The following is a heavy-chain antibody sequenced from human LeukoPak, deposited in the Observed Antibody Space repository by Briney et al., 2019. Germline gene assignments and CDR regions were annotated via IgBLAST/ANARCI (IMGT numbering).Heavy chain of an antibody. V-gene: IGHV3-23*01. CDR1: GFTFSSYA. CDR2: ISGSGGST. CDR3: AKESPMVVVAPTNWFDP. D-gene: IGHD2-15*01. Sequence: GGSLRLSCAASGFTFSSYAMSWVRQAPGKGLEWVSAISGSGGSTYYADSVKGRFTISRDNSKNTLYLQMNSLRAEDTAVYYCAKESPMVVVAPTNWFDPWGQGTLVTVSS. J-gene: IGHJ5*02.